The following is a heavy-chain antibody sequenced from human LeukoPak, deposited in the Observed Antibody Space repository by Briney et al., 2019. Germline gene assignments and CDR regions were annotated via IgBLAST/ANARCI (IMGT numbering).Heavy chain of an antibody. CDR2: IRSSSSYI. D-gene: IGHD3-3*01. Sequence: PGGSLRLSCAASGFTFSSYWMSWVRQAPGKGLEWVSSIRSSSSYIYYADSVKGRFTISRDNAKNSLYLQMNSLRAEDTAVYYCARDLPAGGDFWSGYPTGVFDYWGQGTLVTVSS. CDR3: ARDLPAGGDFWSGYPTGVFDY. CDR1: GFTFSSYW. V-gene: IGHV3-21*01. J-gene: IGHJ4*02.